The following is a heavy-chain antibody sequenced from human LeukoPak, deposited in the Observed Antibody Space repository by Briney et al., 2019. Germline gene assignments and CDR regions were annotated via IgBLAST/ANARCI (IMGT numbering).Heavy chain of an antibody. D-gene: IGHD7-27*01. CDR3: ARGATDWGYEY. Sequence: ASVKVSCKASGYTFTGYYIHWVRQASGQGLEWMGWINPNNGGTSYAQNFQGRVTLTRDTSISTSYMELSRLRSDDTAVYYCARGATDWGYEYWGQGTLVTVSS. J-gene: IGHJ4*02. CDR1: GYTFTGYY. CDR2: INPNNGGT. V-gene: IGHV1-2*02.